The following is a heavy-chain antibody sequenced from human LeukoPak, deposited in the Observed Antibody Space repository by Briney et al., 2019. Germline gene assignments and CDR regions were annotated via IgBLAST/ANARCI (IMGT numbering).Heavy chain of an antibody. CDR3: AREGTYWGDYGYAFDI. V-gene: IGHV3-66*01. CDR1: GFTFSSYA. D-gene: IGHD4-17*01. Sequence: GRSLRLSCAASGFTFSSYAMHWVRQAPGKGLEWVSVIYSGGSTYYADSVKGRFTISRDNSKNTLYLQMNSLRAEDTAVYYCAREGTYWGDYGYAFDIWGQGTMVTVSS. J-gene: IGHJ3*02. CDR2: IYSGGST.